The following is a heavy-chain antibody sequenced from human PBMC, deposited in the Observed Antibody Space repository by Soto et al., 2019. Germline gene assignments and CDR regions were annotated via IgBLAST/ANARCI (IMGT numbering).Heavy chain of an antibody. CDR2: IDSYGGYS. CDR1: GFTISNYW. J-gene: IGHJ5*02. CDR3: EREQPHNWFDP. V-gene: IGHV3-74*01. Sequence: EVQLVESGGGLVQPGGSLSLSCAASGFTISNYWMHWVRQSPGKGLVWVAGIDSYGGYSRYADSVRGRFTISRDNGKNSMYLQMNSLRHEDTAVYYCEREQPHNWFDPWGQGALVTVST.